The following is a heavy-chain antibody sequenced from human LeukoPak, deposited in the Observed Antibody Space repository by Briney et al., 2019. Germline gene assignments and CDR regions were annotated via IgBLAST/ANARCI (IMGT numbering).Heavy chain of an antibody. CDR1: GGSISSYY. D-gene: IGHD4-23*01. Sequence: SETLSLTCTVSGGSISSYYWSWIRQAPGKGLEWIGYMYNSGSGSYNPSLKSRVTISIDTSKSQFSLKLSSVTAADTAIYYCARRGYGGNSGLGSWFDPWGQGTLVTVSS. V-gene: IGHV4-59*01. CDR3: ARRGYGGNSGLGSWFDP. J-gene: IGHJ5*02. CDR2: MYNSGSG.